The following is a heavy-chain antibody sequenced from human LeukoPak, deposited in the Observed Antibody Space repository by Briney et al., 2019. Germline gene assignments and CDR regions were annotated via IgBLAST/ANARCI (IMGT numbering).Heavy chain of an antibody. V-gene: IGHV3-23*01. Sequence: GGSLRLSCAASGFTFSSYAMSWVRQAPGKGLEWVSAISGSGGSTYYADSVKGRFTISRDNSKSTLYLQMNSLRAEDTAVYYCAKVTTLWGYSVLFGYWGQGTLVTVSS. CDR3: AKVTTLWGYSVLFGY. CDR1: GFTFSSYA. CDR2: ISGSGGST. D-gene: IGHD3-16*01. J-gene: IGHJ4*02.